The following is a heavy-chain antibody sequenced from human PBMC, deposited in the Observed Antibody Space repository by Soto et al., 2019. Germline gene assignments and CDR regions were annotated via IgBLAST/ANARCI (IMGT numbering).Heavy chain of an antibody. V-gene: IGHV4-34*01. CDR3: ARARYDFWSGYYLERNYYYHGMDV. J-gene: IGHJ6*01. D-gene: IGHD3-3*01. Sequence: QVQLQQWGAGLLKPSETLSLTCAVYGGSFSGYYWSWIRQPPGKGLEWIGEINHSGSTNYNPSLKSRVTISVDTSKNQFSLKLSSVTAADTAVYYCARARYDFWSGYYLERNYYYHGMDVW. CDR2: INHSGST. CDR1: GGSFSGYY.